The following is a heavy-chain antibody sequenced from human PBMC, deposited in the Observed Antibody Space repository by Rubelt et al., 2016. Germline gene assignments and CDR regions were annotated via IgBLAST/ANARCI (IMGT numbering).Heavy chain of an antibody. CDR2: INHSGST. CDR1: GGSFSGYS. CDR3: ARGTMTTVTTFVY. Sequence: QVQLQESGPGLVKPSETLSLTCAVYGGSFSGYSWSWIRQPPGKGLAWIGEINHSGSTNYNPSLKSRVTISVDTSKNQFSLKLSSVTAADTAVYYCARGTMTTVTTFVYWGQGTLVTVSS. V-gene: IGHV4-34*01. J-gene: IGHJ4*02. D-gene: IGHD4-17*01.